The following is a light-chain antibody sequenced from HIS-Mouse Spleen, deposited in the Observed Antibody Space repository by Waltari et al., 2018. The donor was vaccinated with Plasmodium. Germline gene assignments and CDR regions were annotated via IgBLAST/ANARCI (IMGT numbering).Light chain of an antibody. V-gene: IGLV2-11*01. J-gene: IGLJ3*02. CDR1: SSDVGGYNY. CDR2: EVS. Sequence: QSALTQPRSVSGSPGQSVTISCTGTSSDVGGYNYFSWYQQHAGKAPKLMIYEVSKRPSGVPDRFSGSKSGNTASLTISGLQAEDEADYYCCSYAGSYTWVFGGGTKLTVL. CDR3: CSYAGSYTWV.